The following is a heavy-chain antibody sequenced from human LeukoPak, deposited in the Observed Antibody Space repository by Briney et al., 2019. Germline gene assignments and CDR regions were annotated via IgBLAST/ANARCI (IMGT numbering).Heavy chain of an antibody. V-gene: IGHV4-38-2*01. J-gene: IGHJ4*02. CDR2: IYHSGST. CDR1: GYSISSGCY. D-gene: IGHD5-12*01. Sequence: SETLSLTCAVSGYSISSGCYWGWIRQPPGKGLEWIGSIYHSGSTYYNPSLKSRVTISVDTSKNQFSLKLSSVTAADTAVYYCATIVATTLLYFDYWGQGTLVTVSS. CDR3: ATIVATTLLYFDY.